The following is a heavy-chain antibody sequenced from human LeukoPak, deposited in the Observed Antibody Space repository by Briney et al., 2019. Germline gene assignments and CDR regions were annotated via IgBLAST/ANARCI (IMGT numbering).Heavy chain of an antibody. CDR2: IYHSGSI. D-gene: IGHD3-22*01. Sequence: PSETLSLTCAVSGYSISRGYYWGWIRQPPGKGLEWIGSIYHSGSIYYNPSLKSRVTISVDTSKNQFSLKLSSVTAADTAVYYCAKGYYDRSGYYWNYFDYWGQGTLVTVSS. J-gene: IGHJ4*02. CDR1: GYSISRGYY. CDR3: AKGYYDRSGYYWNYFDY. V-gene: IGHV4-38-2*01.